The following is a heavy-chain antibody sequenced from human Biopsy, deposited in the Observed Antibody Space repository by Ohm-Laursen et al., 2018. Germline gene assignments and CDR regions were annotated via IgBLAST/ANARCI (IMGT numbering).Heavy chain of an antibody. J-gene: IGHJ4*02. CDR1: GFNFSTHG. V-gene: IGHV3-23*01. D-gene: IGHD6-19*01. CDR3: ARSRGWYDY. CDR2: IIGSGDRT. Sequence: SLRLSCAATGFNFSTHGMVWVRQAPGSGLEWVSAIIGSGDRTYYADSVEGRFTISRDNSENTLLLQLNSVRAEDTAIYYCARSRGWYDYWGQGTLVTVSS.